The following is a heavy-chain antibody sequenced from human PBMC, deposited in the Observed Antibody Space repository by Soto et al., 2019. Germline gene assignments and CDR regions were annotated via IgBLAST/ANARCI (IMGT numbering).Heavy chain of an antibody. D-gene: IGHD6-13*01. J-gene: IGHJ2*01. Sequence: EVQLLESGGGLVQPGGSLRLSCAASGFTFSSYAMTWVRQAPGKGLEWVSSITGRGTSTYHADSVKGRFTISRDNSKNTLYLQMSSLSAEDTATYYCAKEHSTSWAMVSWYFDLWGRGTLVTVSS. V-gene: IGHV3-23*01. CDR1: GFTFSSYA. CDR3: AKEHSTSWAMVSWYFDL. CDR2: ITGRGTST.